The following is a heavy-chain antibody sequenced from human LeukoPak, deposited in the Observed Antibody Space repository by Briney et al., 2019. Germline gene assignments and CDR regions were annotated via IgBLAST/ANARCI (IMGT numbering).Heavy chain of an antibody. CDR3: ARHVIYSGVYSYWFDP. CDR1: GGSINIYY. J-gene: IGHJ5*02. Sequence: SETLSLTCTVSGGSINIYYWSWIRQPPGKGLEWLGYIYYSGSTNYNPSLRSRITISVDTSKNEFSLKLSSVTAADTAVYYCARHVIYSGVYSYWFDPWGLGTLVTVSS. D-gene: IGHD5-12*01. CDR2: IYYSGST. V-gene: IGHV4-59*01.